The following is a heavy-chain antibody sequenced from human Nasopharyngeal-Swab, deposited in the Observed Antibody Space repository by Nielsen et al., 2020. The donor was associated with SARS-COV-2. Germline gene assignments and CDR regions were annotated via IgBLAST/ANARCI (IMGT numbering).Heavy chain of an antibody. CDR2: ISYDGSNK. V-gene: IGHV3-30*03. CDR1: GFTFSSYG. Sequence: GGSLRLSCAASGFTFSSYGMHWVRQAPGKGLEWVAVISYDGSNKYYADSVRGRFTISRDNAKNSLYLQMNSLRVEDAAVYYCARDAIGIDYWGQGTQVTVSS. J-gene: IGHJ4*02. CDR3: ARDAIGIDY.